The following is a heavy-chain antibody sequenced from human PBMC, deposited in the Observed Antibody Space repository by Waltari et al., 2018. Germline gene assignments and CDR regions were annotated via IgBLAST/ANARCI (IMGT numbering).Heavy chain of an antibody. V-gene: IGHV4-34*01. Sequence: QVQLQQWGAGLLKPPETLSLTCAVYGGSFSGYYWSWIRQPPGKGLEWIGEINHSGSTNYNPSLKSRVTISVDTSKNQFSLKLSSVTAADTAVYYCARGSHFWSGYYTGNDAFDIWGQGTMVTVSS. D-gene: IGHD3-3*02. CDR2: INHSGST. CDR1: GGSFSGYY. CDR3: ARGSHFWSGYYTGNDAFDI. J-gene: IGHJ3*02.